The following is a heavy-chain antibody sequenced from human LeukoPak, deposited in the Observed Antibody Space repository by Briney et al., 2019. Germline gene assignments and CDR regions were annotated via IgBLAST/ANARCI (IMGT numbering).Heavy chain of an antibody. D-gene: IGHD3-3*01. J-gene: IGHJ3*02. V-gene: IGHV4-59*12. Sequence: KSSETLSLTCTVSGGSISSYYWSWIRQPPGKGLEWIGYIYHSGSTYYDPSLKSRVTISVDRSKNQFSLKLSSVTAADTAVYYCARAISVRFLEWSYAFDIWRQGTMVTVSS. CDR1: GGSISSYY. CDR2: IYHSGST. CDR3: ARAISVRFLEWSYAFDI.